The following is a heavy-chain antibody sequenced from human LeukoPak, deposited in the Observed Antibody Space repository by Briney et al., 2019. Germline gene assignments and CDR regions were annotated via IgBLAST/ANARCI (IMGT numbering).Heavy chain of an antibody. J-gene: IGHJ4*02. V-gene: IGHV3-7*01. CDR3: ARGRAYYDFWSGYYPDY. D-gene: IGHD3-3*01. CDR2: IKQDGSEK. Sequence: PGGSLRLSCAASGFIFSSSWMSWVRQAPGKGLEWVAYIKQDGSEKYYVDSVKGRFTISRDNAESSLYLQMNSLRAGDTAVYYCARGRAYYDFWSGYYPDYWGQGNLVTVSS. CDR1: GFIFSSSW.